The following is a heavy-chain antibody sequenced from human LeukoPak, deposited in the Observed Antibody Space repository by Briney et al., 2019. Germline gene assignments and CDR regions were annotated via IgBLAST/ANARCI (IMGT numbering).Heavy chain of an antibody. J-gene: IGHJ4*02. CDR3: ARELAYCGGDCYSGYLFDY. Sequence: GASVKVSXKASGGTFSSYAISWVRQAPGQGLEWMGGIIPIFGTANYAQKFQGRVTITTDESTSTAYMELSSLRSEDTAVYYCARELAYCGGDCYSGYLFDYWGQGTLVTVSS. D-gene: IGHD2-21*02. V-gene: IGHV1-69*05. CDR1: GGTFSSYA. CDR2: IIPIFGTA.